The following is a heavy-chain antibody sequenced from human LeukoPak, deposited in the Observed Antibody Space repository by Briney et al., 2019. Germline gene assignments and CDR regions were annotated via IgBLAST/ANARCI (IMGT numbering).Heavy chain of an antibody. J-gene: IGHJ6*03. Sequence: LGESLKISCKGSGYRFTKSWIGWVRQMPGKGLEWLGIIYPDDSRTRYSPSFQGQVTMSVDKSISTAYLQWSSLKASDTAMYYCARHVDFGSGYYTGSYYYMDVWGKGPTVTVSS. CDR2: IYPDDSRT. D-gene: IGHD3-3*01. CDR3: ARHVDFGSGYYTGSYYYMDV. V-gene: IGHV5-51*01. CDR1: GYRFTKSW.